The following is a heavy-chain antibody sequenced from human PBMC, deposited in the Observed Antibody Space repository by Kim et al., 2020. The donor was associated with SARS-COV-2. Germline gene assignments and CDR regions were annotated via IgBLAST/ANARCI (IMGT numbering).Heavy chain of an antibody. CDR3: AKDGRGSSATGSFYCDN. J-gene: IGHJ4*02. CDR1: GFTFISYA. D-gene: IGHD6-13*01. V-gene: IGHV3-23*01. Sequence: GGSLRLSCAASGFTFISYAMSWVRQAPGKGLGWVSVISGSGDSTYYADSVKGRFTVSRDTSMNTLYLQMNSLRAEDTAVYYCAKDGRGSSATGSFYCDNWGPGTRVTVSP. CDR2: ISGSGDST.